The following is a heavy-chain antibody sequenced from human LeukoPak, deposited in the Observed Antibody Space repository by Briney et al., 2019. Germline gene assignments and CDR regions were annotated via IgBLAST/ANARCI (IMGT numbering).Heavy chain of an antibody. J-gene: IGHJ4*02. Sequence: GRSLRLSCAASGFTFSSYAMHWVRQAPGKGLEWVAVISYDGSNKYYADSVKGRFTISRDNSMNTLYLQMNSLRAEDTAVYYCATSTIFGVVIITDWGQGTLVTVSS. CDR3: ATSTIFGVVIITD. D-gene: IGHD3-3*01. V-gene: IGHV3-30-3*01. CDR1: GFTFSSYA. CDR2: ISYDGSNK.